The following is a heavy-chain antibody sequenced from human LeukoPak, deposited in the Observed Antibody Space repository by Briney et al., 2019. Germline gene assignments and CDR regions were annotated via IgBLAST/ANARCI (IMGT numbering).Heavy chain of an antibody. D-gene: IGHD6-13*01. J-gene: IGHJ5*02. V-gene: IGHV4-59*01. CDR1: GGSLSPYY. Sequence: SETLSLTCTVSGGSLSPYYWSWIRQSPGKGLEWIGYISYSGSTNSHPSLKSRVTISVDMSKPQFYLELSSVTAADTAVYYCARKEGGQLVNTRRWFDPWGQGTLVTVSS. CDR3: ARKEGGQLVNTRRWFDP. CDR2: ISYSGST.